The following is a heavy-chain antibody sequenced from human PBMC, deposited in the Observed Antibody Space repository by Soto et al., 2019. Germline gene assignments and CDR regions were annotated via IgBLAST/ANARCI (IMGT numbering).Heavy chain of an antibody. J-gene: IGHJ4*02. CDR3: ARDSYYDSSGYDNSNY. V-gene: IGHV1-18*01. CDR1: GYTFTSYG. Sequence: GASVKVSCKASGYTFTSYGISWVRQAPGQGLEWMGWISAYNGNTNYAQKLQGRVTMTTDTSTSTAYMELRSLRSDDTAVYYCARDSYYDSSGYDNSNYWGQGTLVTVSS. D-gene: IGHD3-22*01. CDR2: ISAYNGNT.